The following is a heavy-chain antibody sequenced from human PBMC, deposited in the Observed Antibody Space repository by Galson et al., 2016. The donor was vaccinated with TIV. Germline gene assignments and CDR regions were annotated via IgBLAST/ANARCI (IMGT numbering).Heavy chain of an antibody. J-gene: IGHJ6*02. CDR2: IYESGTT. CDR1: GYSINSGYY. V-gene: IGHV4-38-2*02. Sequence: LSLTCAVSGYSINSGYYWGWIRQPPGKGLQWIGSIYESGTTYYNPSLKSRLTMSVDTSKNQFSLKLSSVSAADTAVYYCVREGSTVTMHHYFGMDVWGQGTSVTVSS. CDR3: VREGSTVTMHHYFGMDV. D-gene: IGHD4-17*01.